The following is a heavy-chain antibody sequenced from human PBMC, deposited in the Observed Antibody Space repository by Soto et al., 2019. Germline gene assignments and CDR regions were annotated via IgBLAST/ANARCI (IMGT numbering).Heavy chain of an antibody. D-gene: IGHD4-17*01. V-gene: IGHV3-48*02. J-gene: IGHJ2*01. Sequence: EVQLVESGGGLVQPGGSLRLSCVASGFTFSSYSMNWVRQAPGKGLEWVSYISSSSSTIYYADSVKGRFTISRDNAKNSLYLQMNSLRDEDTAVYYCAREDYGDYPWYFNLWGRGTLVTVSS. CDR3: AREDYGDYPWYFNL. CDR1: GFTFSSYS. CDR2: ISSSSSTI.